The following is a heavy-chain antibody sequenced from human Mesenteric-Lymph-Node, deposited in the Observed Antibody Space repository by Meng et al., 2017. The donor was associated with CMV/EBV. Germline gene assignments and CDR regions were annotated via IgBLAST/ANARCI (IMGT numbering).Heavy chain of an antibody. V-gene: IGHV3-64*02. CDR2: INSDGSRT. CDR3: AKEFGRGSFDS. Sequence: GGSLRLSCAASGFSFSISAMHWVRQAPGRGLEYVSAINSDGSRTYYGDSVKGRFSISRDNSKNTLYLQMGSLRAEDTAVYYCAKEFGRGSFDSWGQGTLVTVSS. J-gene: IGHJ4*02. D-gene: IGHD3-16*01. CDR1: GFSFSISA.